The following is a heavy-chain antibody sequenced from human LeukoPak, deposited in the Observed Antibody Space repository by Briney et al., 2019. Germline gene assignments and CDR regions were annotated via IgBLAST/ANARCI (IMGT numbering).Heavy chain of an antibody. CDR1: GFTFSSYG. J-gene: IGHJ3*02. CDR3: AKDQVVTAIRPDAFDI. V-gene: IGHV3-30*18. D-gene: IGHD2-21*02. CDR2: ISYDGSNK. Sequence: GGPLRLSCAASGFTFSSYGMHWVRQAPGKGLEWVAVISYDGSNKYYADSVKGRFTFSRDNSRNTLYLQMNSLRAEDTAVYYCAKDQVVTAIRPDAFDIWGQGTMVTVSS.